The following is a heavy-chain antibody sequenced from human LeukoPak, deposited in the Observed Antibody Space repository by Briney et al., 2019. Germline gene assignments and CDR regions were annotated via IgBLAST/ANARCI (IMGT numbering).Heavy chain of an antibody. CDR1: GGSFSGYY. Sequence: SETLSLTCAVYGGSFSGYYWSWIRQPPGKGLEWIGEINHSGSTNYNPSLKSRVTISVDTSKNQFSLKLSSVTAADTAVYYCARIGYCSGGSCYSVIHYYYYMDVWGKGTTVTISS. D-gene: IGHD2-15*01. CDR3: ARIGYCSGGSCYSVIHYYYYMDV. CDR2: INHSGST. J-gene: IGHJ6*03. V-gene: IGHV4-34*01.